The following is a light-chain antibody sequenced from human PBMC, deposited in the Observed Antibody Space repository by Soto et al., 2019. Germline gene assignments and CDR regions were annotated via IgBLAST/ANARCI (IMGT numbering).Light chain of an antibody. CDR3: GTWDSSLSAVV. Sequence: QSVLTQPPSASGTPGQRVTISCSGRRSNIGTNYVSWYQQLPGTAPKLLIYDNNKRPSGIPDRFSGSKSGTSATLGITGLQTGDEADYYCGTWDSSLSAVVFGGGTKLTVL. J-gene: IGLJ2*01. CDR1: RSNIGTNY. V-gene: IGLV1-51*01. CDR2: DNN.